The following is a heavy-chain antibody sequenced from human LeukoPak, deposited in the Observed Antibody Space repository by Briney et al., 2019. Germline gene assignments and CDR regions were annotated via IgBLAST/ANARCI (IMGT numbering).Heavy chain of an antibody. V-gene: IGHV6-1*01. CDR2: TYFRSNWSQ. Sequence: SQTLSLTCPISGDSVSSKSAAWNWITQSPSRGLECLRRTYFRSNWSQHYAVSVKSRITINPDTSTHQCSLQRNSVTPEDTAVYYCARSTGPLDYGGEGTLVTVSS. D-gene: IGHD1-1*01. CDR3: ARSTGPLDY. CDR1: GDSVSSKSAA. J-gene: IGHJ4*02.